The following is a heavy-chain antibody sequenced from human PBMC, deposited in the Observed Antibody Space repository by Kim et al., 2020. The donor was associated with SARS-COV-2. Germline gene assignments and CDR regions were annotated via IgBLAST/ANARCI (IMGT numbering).Heavy chain of an antibody. CDR1: GYTFTSYA. CDR2: INAGNGNT. V-gene: IGHV1-3*01. D-gene: IGHD2-21*02. Sequence: ASVKVSCKASGYTFTSYAMHWVRQAPGQRLEWMGWINAGNGNTKYSQKFQGRVTITRDTSASTAYMELSSLRSEDTAVYYCARSYCGGDCYEFYYYGMDVWGQGTTVTVSS. CDR3: ARSYCGGDCYEFYYYGMDV. J-gene: IGHJ6*02.